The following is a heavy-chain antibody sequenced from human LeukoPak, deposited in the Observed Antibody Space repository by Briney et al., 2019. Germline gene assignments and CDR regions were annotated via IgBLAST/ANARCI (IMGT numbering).Heavy chain of an antibody. V-gene: IGHV4-59*01. Sequence: SETLSLTCTVSGGSISSYYWSWIRQPPGKGLEWIGYIYYSGSTNYNPSLKSRVTISVDTSKNQFSLKLSSVTAADTAVYYCANDYRSGSFHDFWGQGTLVTVSS. CDR1: GGSISSYY. D-gene: IGHD3-10*01. CDR2: IYYSGST. J-gene: IGHJ4*02. CDR3: ANDYRSGSFHDF.